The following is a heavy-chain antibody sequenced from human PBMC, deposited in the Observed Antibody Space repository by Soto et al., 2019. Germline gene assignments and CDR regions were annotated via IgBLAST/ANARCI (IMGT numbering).Heavy chain of an antibody. CDR2: MNPNSGNT. D-gene: IGHD2-15*01. CDR3: ARGEGYCSGGSCSSSCFDP. V-gene: IGHV1-8*01. CDR1: GYTFTSYD. J-gene: IGHJ5*02. Sequence: QVQLVQSGAEVKKPGASVKVSCKASGYTFTSYDINRVRQATGQGLEWMGWMNPNSGNTGYAQKFQGRVTMTRNTSIRTAYMELSSLRSEDTAVYYCARGEGYCSGGSCSSSCFDPWGQGTLVTVSS.